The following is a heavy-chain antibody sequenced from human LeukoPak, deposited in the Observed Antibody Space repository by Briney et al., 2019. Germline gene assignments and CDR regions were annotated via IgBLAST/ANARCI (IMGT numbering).Heavy chain of an antibody. CDR3: ARGSSGSYWDY. J-gene: IGHJ4*02. V-gene: IGHV4-59*01. D-gene: IGHD3-10*01. Sequence: SETLSLTCAVYGGSFSGYYWSWIRQPPGKGLEWIGYIYYSGSTNYNPSLKSRVTISVDTSKNQFSLKLSSVTAADTAVYYCARGSSGSYWDYWGQGTLVTVSS. CDR1: GGSFSGYY. CDR2: IYYSGST.